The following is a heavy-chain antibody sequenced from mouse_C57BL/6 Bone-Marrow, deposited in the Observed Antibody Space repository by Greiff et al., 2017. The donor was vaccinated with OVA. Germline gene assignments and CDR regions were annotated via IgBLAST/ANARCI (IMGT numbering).Heavy chain of an antibody. CDR3: ARTTVVPFAY. Sequence: EVQGVESGGGLVKPGGSLKLSCAASGFTFSDYGMHWVRQAPEKGLEWVAYIRSGSSTIYYADTVKGRFTISRDNAKNTLFLQMTSLRSEDTAMYYCARTTVVPFAYWGQGTLVTVSA. CDR2: IRSGSSTI. J-gene: IGHJ3*01. V-gene: IGHV5-17*01. CDR1: GFTFSDYG. D-gene: IGHD1-1*01.